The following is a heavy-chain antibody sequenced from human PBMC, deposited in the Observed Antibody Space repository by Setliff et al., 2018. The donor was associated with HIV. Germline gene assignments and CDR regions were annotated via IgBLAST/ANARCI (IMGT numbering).Heavy chain of an antibody. CDR2: TYYSGST. D-gene: IGHD3-10*02. J-gene: IGHJ6*03. V-gene: IGHV4-59*01. Sequence: SETLSLTCTVSGGSISSYYWSWIRQPPGKGLEWIGYTYYSGSTNYNPSLKSRVTISVDTSKNQFSLKLSSVTAADTAVYYCARGHMLITYYYYYYMDVWGKGTTVTV. CDR3: ARGHMLITYYYYYYMDV. CDR1: GGSISSYY.